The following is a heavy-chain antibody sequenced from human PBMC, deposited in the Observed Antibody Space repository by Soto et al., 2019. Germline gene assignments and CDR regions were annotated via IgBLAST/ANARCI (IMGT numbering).Heavy chain of an antibody. CDR1: GFTSNINA. D-gene: IGHD1-20*01. CDR2: TGATGRTT. CDR3: ATVHNTSRSFDY. J-gene: IGHJ4*02. Sequence: GGSLRLSCAASGFTSNINAMTWVRQAPGEGLEWVSTTGATGRTTYYADSVKGRFTVSRDNSKNTLDLHMSSLRAEDTAVYYCATVHNTSRSFDYWGQGTLVTVSS. V-gene: IGHV3-23*01.